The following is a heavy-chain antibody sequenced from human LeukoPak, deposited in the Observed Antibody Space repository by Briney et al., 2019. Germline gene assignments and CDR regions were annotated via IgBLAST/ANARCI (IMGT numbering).Heavy chain of an antibody. Sequence: GASVKVSCKASGYTFTGCYMHWVRQAPGQGLEWMGWINPNSGGTNYAQKFQGRVTMTRDTSINTAYMELSRLESDDSAVYYCAREGAGRNDYWGQGTLVTVSS. CDR1: GYTFTGCY. V-gene: IGHV1-2*02. D-gene: IGHD1-1*01. CDR2: INPNSGGT. J-gene: IGHJ4*02. CDR3: AREGAGRNDY.